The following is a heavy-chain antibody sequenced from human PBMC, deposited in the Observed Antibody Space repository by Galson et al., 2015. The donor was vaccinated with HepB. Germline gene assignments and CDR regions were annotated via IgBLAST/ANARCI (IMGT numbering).Heavy chain of an antibody. V-gene: IGHV1-2*02. CDR2: INPNSGDT. J-gene: IGHJ4*02. D-gene: IGHD3-22*01. CDR1: GYTSTGYY. CDR3: ARDFSMIVVVAQYYFDY. Sequence: SVKVSCKASGYTSTGYYLHWVRQAPGQGLEWMGWINPNSGDTNYAQNFQGRVTLTRDTSTSTAYMELSRLISDDTAVYYCARDFSMIVVVAQYYFDYWGQGTLVTVSS.